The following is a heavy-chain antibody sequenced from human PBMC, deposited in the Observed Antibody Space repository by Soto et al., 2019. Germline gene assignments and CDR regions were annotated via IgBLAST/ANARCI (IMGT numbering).Heavy chain of an antibody. J-gene: IGHJ4*02. CDR2: IIPIFGTA. CDR1: GGTFSXYA. CDR3: ARVGYSYGSFDY. V-gene: IGHV1-69*01. D-gene: IGHD5-18*01. Sequence: QVQLVQSGAEVXXPGXSVKVSCKASGGTFSXYAISWVRQAPGQGLEWMGGIIPIFGTANYAQKFQGRVTITADESTSTAYMELSSLRSEDTAVYYCARVGYSYGSFDYWGQGTLVTVSS.